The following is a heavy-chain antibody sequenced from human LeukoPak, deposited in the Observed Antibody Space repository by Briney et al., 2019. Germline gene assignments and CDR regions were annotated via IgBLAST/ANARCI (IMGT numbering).Heavy chain of an antibody. CDR3: SRERLGPNWFDP. J-gene: IGHJ5*02. Sequence: GGSLRLSCAASGFTFSSYGMHWVRQAPGKGLEWVAVISYDGSNKYYADSVKGRFTISRDNSKNTLYLQMNSLRAEDTALYYCSRERLGPNWFDPWGQGTLVTVSS. CDR1: GFTFSSYG. V-gene: IGHV3-30*19. D-gene: IGHD3-9*01. CDR2: ISYDGSNK.